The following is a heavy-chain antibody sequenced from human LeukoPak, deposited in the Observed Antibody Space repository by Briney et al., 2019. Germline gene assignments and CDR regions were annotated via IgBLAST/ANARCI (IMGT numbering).Heavy chain of an antibody. J-gene: IGHJ4*02. CDR1: GFSFSTHW. CDR2: INSDGSAT. Sequence: PGGSLRLSCAASGFSFSTHWTHWVRQAPGKGLVYVAQINSDGSATAYADSVKGRFTISRDNAKNTLYLEMSSLRAEVTAVYYCGSLTVVSRDHWGQGTLVTVSS. CDR3: GSLTVVSRDH. D-gene: IGHD3-22*01. V-gene: IGHV3-74*01.